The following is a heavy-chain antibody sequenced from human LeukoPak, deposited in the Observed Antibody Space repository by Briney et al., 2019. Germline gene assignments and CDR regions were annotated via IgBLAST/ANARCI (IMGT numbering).Heavy chain of an antibody. CDR2: FDPEDGET. V-gene: IGHV1-24*01. CDR1: GYTHTELS. CDR3: ATAVAAGTKMDFDY. D-gene: IGHD6-13*01. J-gene: IGHJ4*02. Sequence: ASVKVSCKVCGYTHTELSMHWVRQAPGKGREWMGGFDPEDGETIYAQKFQGRVTMTEDTSTDTAYMELSSLRSEDTAVYYCATAVAAGTKMDFDYWGQGTLVTVSS.